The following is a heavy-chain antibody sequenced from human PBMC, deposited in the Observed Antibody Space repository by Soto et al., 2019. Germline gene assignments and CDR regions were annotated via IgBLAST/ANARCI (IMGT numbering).Heavy chain of an antibody. D-gene: IGHD3-10*01. J-gene: IGHJ5*02. Sequence: KPSETLSLTCTVSGGSISSGGYYWSWIRQHPGKGLEWIGYIYYSGSTYYNPSLKSRVTISVDTSKNQFSLKLSSVTAADTAVYYCVRAGDVYGSGSYYNPSNWFDPWGQGTLVTVSS. CDR1: GGSISSGGYY. CDR2: IYYSGST. V-gene: IGHV4-31*03. CDR3: VRAGDVYGSGSYYNPSNWFDP.